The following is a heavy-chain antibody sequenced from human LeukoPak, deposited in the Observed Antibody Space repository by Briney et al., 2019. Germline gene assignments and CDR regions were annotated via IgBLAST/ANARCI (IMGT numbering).Heavy chain of an antibody. D-gene: IGHD2-2*02. Sequence: SQTLSLTCTVSGGSISSGSYYWSWIRQPAGKGLVRIGRIYTSGSTNYNPSLKSRVTISVDTSKNQFSLKLSSVTAADTAVYYCARGLVVPAAISWFDPWGQGTLVTVSS. CDR1: GGSISSGSYY. V-gene: IGHV4-61*02. CDR2: IYTSGST. CDR3: ARGLVVPAAISWFDP. J-gene: IGHJ5*02.